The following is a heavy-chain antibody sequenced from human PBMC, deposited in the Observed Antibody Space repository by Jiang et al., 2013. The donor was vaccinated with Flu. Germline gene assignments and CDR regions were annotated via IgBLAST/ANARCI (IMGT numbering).Heavy chain of an antibody. D-gene: IGHD3-3*01. V-gene: IGHV3-33*01. CDR1: GFTFSSYG. CDR2: IWYDGSNK. CDR3: ARDGDSNYDFWSGYYFDY. J-gene: IGHJ4*02. Sequence: QLLESGGGVVQPGRSLRLSCAASGFTFSSYGMHWVRQAPGKGLEWVAVIWYDGSNKYYADSVKGRFTISRDNSKNTLYLQMNSLRAEDTAVYYCARDGDSNYDFWSGYYFDYWGQGTLVTVSS.